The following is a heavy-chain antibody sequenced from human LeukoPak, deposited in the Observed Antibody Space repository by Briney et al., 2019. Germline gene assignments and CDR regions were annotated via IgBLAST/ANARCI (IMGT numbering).Heavy chain of an antibody. J-gene: IGHJ4*02. CDR3: ARDERVRGFDY. CDR1: GSSISSYY. Sequence: SETLSLTCTVSGSSISSYYWSWIRQPPGKGLEWIGYIYYSGSTNYNPSLKSRVTISVDTSKNQFSLKLSSVTAADTAVYYCARDERVRGFDYWGQGTLVTVSS. CDR2: IYYSGST. D-gene: IGHD3-10*01. V-gene: IGHV4-59*01.